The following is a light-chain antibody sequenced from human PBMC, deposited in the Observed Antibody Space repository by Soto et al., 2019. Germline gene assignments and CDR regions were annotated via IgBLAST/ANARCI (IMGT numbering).Light chain of an antibody. CDR3: QTWGTGIQV. Sequence: QLVLTQSPSASASLGASVKLTCTLSSGHSSYAIAWHQQQPEKGPRYLMKLNSDGSHSKGAVIPDRFSGSSTGAARYLTISSLQAEDEADYYCQTWGTGIQVFGGGTKLTVL. V-gene: IGLV4-69*01. CDR1: SGHSSYA. CDR2: LNSDGSH. J-gene: IGLJ3*02.